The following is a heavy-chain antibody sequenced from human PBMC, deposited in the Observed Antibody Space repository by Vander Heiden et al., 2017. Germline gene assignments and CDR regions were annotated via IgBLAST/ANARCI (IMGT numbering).Heavy chain of an antibody. CDR2: ISGSGSST. J-gene: IGHJ1*01. Sequence: EVQLLESGGDLVQPGGSLRLSCAASGFPFSRYAMNWVRQAPGKGLEWVSGISGSGSSTYYADSVKGRFTISRDDSQNTLYLQMNSLRAADTAVYYCAKPNSTGYYYQAEYFHHWGQGTLVTVSS. V-gene: IGHV3-23*01. CDR1: GFPFSRYA. D-gene: IGHD3-22*01. CDR3: AKPNSTGYYYQAEYFHH.